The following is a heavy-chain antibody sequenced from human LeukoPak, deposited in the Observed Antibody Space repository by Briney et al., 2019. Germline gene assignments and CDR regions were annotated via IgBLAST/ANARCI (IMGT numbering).Heavy chain of an antibody. Sequence: GGSLRLSCAASGFTFSSYSMNWVRQAPGKGLEWVSSISSSSSYIYYADSVKGRFTISRDNAKNSLYLQMNSLRAEDTAVYYCARFGAWNYGYAPTGFDYWGQGTLVTVSS. D-gene: IGHD1-7*01. CDR1: GFTFSSYS. CDR2: ISSSSSYI. CDR3: ARFGAWNYGYAPTGFDY. J-gene: IGHJ4*02. V-gene: IGHV3-21*01.